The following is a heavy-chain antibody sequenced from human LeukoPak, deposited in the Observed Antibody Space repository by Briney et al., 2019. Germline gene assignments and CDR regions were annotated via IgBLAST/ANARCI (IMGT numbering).Heavy chain of an antibody. J-gene: IGHJ4*02. D-gene: IGHD3-9*01. Sequence: GGSLRLSCAASGFTFSSYGMHWVRQAPGKGLEWVAVIWYDGSNKYYADSVKGRFTISRDNSKNTLYLQMNSLRAEDTAVYYCAKDSLQYFDHADYWGQGTLVTVSS. V-gene: IGHV3-33*06. CDR3: AKDSLQYFDHADY. CDR2: IWYDGSNK. CDR1: GFTFSSYG.